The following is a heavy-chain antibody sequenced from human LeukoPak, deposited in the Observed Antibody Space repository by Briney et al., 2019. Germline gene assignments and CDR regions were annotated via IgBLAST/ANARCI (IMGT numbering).Heavy chain of an antibody. D-gene: IGHD3-10*01. Sequence: GGSLRLSCAASGFTFSSYWMHWVRQASGKGLVWVARINTNGSPTQYADSVKGRFTISRDNAKTTLYLQMNSLRDEDTAVYYCAGDLISGSGSLGYWGQGTLVTVSS. J-gene: IGHJ4*02. V-gene: IGHV3-74*01. CDR2: INTNGSPT. CDR3: AGDLISGSGSLGY. CDR1: GFTFSSYW.